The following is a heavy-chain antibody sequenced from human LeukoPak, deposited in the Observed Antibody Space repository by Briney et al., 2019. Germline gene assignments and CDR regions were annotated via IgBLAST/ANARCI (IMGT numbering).Heavy chain of an antibody. J-gene: IGHJ4*02. CDR2: ISYDGSNK. CDR3: AKSSARIAAAGRGNY. Sequence: GGSLRLSCAASGFTFSSYGMHWVRQAPGKGLEWVAVISYDGSNKYYADSVKGRFTISRDNSKNALYLQMNSLRAEDTAVYYCAKSSARIAAAGRGNYWGQGTLVTVSS. V-gene: IGHV3-30*18. CDR1: GFTFSSYG. D-gene: IGHD6-13*01.